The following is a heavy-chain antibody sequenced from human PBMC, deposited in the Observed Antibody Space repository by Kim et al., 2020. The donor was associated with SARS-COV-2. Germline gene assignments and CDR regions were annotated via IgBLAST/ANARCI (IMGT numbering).Heavy chain of an antibody. V-gene: IGHV3-21*01. J-gene: IGHJ4*02. D-gene: IGHD2-15*01. CDR3: ARVGRSAILDY. Sequence: GGSLRLSCAASGFTFSSYSMNWVRQAPGKGLEWVSSISSSSSYIYYADSVKGRFTISRDNAKNSLYLQVNSLRAEDTAVYYCARVGRSAILDYWGQGTLVTVSS. CDR1: GFTFSSYS. CDR2: ISSSSSYI.